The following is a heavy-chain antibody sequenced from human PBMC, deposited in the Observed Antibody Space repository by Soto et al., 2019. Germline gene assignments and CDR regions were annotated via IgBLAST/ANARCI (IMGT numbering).Heavy chain of an antibody. Sequence: SETLSLTCTVSGGSVSSGSYYWSWIRQPPGKGLEWIGYIYYSGSTNYNPSLKSRVTISVDTSKNQFSLKLSSVTAADTAVYYCARDLRAIRYPYYYYGMDVWGQGTTVT. CDR2: IYYSGST. CDR3: ARDLRAIRYPYYYYGMDV. V-gene: IGHV4-61*01. J-gene: IGHJ6*02. D-gene: IGHD2-2*01. CDR1: GGSVSSGSYY.